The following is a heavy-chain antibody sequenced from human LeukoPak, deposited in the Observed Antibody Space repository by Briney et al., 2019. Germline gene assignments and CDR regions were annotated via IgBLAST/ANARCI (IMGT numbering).Heavy chain of an antibody. V-gene: IGHV3-64D*09. Sequence: GGSLRLSCSASGFTFSTYAMHWVRQAPGKGLEYVSAISSNGGSTCYADSVKGRFTISRDNSKNTLYLQMSSVRAEDTAVYYCVKWGSFDFWNGPGNWFDPWGQGTLVTVSS. D-gene: IGHD3-3*01. J-gene: IGHJ5*02. CDR3: VKWGSFDFWNGPGNWFDP. CDR2: ISSNGGST. CDR1: GFTFSTYA.